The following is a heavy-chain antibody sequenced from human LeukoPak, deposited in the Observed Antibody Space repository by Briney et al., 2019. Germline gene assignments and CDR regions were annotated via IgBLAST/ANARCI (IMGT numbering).Heavy chain of an antibody. CDR1: GGSISSYY. Sequence: SGTLSLTCTVSGGSISSYYWSWIRQPPGKGLGWIGYIYYSGTTNYNPTLKSRVTISVDTSKNQFSLKLSSVTAADTAVYYCARGVYIAAAQYGYWGQGTLVTVSS. CDR3: ARGVYIAAAQYGY. V-gene: IGHV4-59*01. CDR2: IYYSGTT. J-gene: IGHJ4*02. D-gene: IGHD6-13*01.